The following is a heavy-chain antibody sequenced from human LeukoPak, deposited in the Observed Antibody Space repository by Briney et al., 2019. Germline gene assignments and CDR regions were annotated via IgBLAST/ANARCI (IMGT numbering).Heavy chain of an antibody. Sequence: SVKVSCKASGGTFSSYAISWVRQAPGQGLEWMGGIIPIFGTANYAQRFQGRVTMTRDTSTSTVYMELSSLRSEDTAVYYCARGPSITMVRGGQWYYYMDVWGKGTTVTISS. J-gene: IGHJ6*03. CDR3: ARGPSITMVRGGQWYYYMDV. CDR1: GGTFSSYA. V-gene: IGHV1-69*05. D-gene: IGHD3-10*01. CDR2: IIPIFGTA.